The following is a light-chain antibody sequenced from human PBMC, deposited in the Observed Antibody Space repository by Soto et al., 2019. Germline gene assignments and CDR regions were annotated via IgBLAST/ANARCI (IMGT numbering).Light chain of an antibody. J-gene: IGKJ1*01. Sequence: DIVMTQSPDSLPVSLGERATIDCKSSQSVLYSSNNKNYLAWYQQKQGQPPKLLIYWASTRESGVPDRFSDSGAVKDFTLTIGRPQAEDVAVYYCQQDDSTPEMFGHGTNVELQ. CDR2: WAS. CDR1: QSVLYSSNNKNY. V-gene: IGKV4-1*01. CDR3: QQDDSTPEM.